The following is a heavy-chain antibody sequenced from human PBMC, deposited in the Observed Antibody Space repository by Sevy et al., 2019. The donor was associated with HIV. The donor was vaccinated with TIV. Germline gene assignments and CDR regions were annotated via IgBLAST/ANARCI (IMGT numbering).Heavy chain of an antibody. CDR3: ARGPEWELTSFLSH. D-gene: IGHD1-26*01. Sequence: GGSLRLSCAASGFTFRTYAFHWVRQTPGRGLEWIGLISSNGDNAFYAISVRGRFTISRDNSMNTLYLQMTSLTPDETAVYYCARGPEWELTSFLSHWGQGTLVTVSS. CDR2: ISSNGDNA. J-gene: IGHJ4*02. V-gene: IGHV3-30-3*01. CDR1: GFTFRTYA.